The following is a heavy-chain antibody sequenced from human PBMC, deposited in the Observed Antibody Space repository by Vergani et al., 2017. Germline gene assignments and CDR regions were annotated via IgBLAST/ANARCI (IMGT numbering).Heavy chain of an antibody. CDR2: ISAYNGNT. CDR1: GYTFTSYG. V-gene: IGHV1-18*01. D-gene: IGHD3-22*01. CDR3: ARDNYYDSSGYPVDY. Sequence: QVQLVQSGAEVKKPGSSVKVSCKASGYTFTSYGISWVRQAPGQGLEWMGWISAYNGNTNYAQKLQGRVTMTTDTSTSTAYMELRSLRSDDTAVYYCARDNYYDSSGYPVDYWGQGTLVTVSS. J-gene: IGHJ4*02.